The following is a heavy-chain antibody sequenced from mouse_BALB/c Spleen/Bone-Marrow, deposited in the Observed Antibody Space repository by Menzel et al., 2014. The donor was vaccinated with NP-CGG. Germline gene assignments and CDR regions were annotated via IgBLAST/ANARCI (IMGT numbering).Heavy chain of an antibody. D-gene: IGHD2-1*01. Sequence: EVQVVESGGGLVQPGGSRKLSCAASGLTFSNFGMHWFRQSPEKGLEWVAFVSTGSTIIYYADTVKGRFTISRDNPENTLFLQMTSLRSEGTAIYYCARSHFYGNYFDYWGQGTTLTVSS. CDR1: GLTFSNFG. V-gene: IGHV5-17*02. CDR3: ARSHFYGNYFDY. J-gene: IGHJ2*01. CDR2: VSTGSTII.